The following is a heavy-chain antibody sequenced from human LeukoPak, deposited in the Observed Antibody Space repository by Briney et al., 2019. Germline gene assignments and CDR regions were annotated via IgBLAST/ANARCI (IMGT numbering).Heavy chain of an antibody. V-gene: IGHV3-7*01. D-gene: IGHD5-18*01. Sequence: PGGSLRLSCAASGFTFSSYWMSWVRQAPGKGLEWVANIKQDGSEKYYVDSVKGRFTISRDNAKNSLYLQMNSLRAEDTAVYYCARGTQTQRGYSYGSRYYYYMDVWGKGTTVTVSS. CDR1: GFTFSSYW. J-gene: IGHJ6*03. CDR2: IKQDGSEK. CDR3: ARGTQTQRGYSYGSRYYYYMDV.